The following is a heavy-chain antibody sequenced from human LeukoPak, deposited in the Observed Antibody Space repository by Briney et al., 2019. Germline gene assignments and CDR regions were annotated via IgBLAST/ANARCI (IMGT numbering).Heavy chain of an antibody. CDR3: ARDRGRIAAPFDY. D-gene: IGHD6-6*01. J-gene: IGHJ4*02. Sequence: GGSLRLSCSASGFTFSTYGMHWVRQAPGKGLEWVAFIWYDGSKKYYVDSVKGRFTISRDNSKNSLYLQMNSLRAEDTAVYYCARDRGRIAAPFDYWGQGTLVTVSS. CDR2: IWYDGSKK. CDR1: GFTFSTYG. V-gene: IGHV3-33*01.